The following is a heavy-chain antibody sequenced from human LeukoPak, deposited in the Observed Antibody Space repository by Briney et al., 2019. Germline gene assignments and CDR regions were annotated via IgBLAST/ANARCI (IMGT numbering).Heavy chain of an antibody. Sequence: PSETLSLTCAVFNGSVSRAYWSWVRQPPGKGLEWIASVYYAGSTSYNPSLKSRATISIDTSKNQFSLRLSSVTAADTAVYYCARDFYGSFDHWGQGTLVTVSS. V-gene: IGHV4-59*02. CDR3: ARDFYGSFDH. J-gene: IGHJ4*02. D-gene: IGHD3-10*01. CDR2: VYYAGST. CDR1: NGSVSRAY.